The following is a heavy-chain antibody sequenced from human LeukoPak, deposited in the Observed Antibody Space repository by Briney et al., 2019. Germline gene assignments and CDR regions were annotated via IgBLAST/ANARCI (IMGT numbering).Heavy chain of an antibody. V-gene: IGHV1-8*01. J-gene: IGHJ6*03. CDR1: GYTFTSYD. CDR2: MNPNSGNT. D-gene: IGHD3-10*01. CDR3: ARGLGITMVRGVISYYYYYMDV. Sequence: ASVKVSCKASGYTFTSYDINWVRQATGQGLEWMGWMNPNSGNTGYAQKFQGRVTMTRNTSISTAYMELSSLRSEDTAVYYCARGLGITMVRGVISYYYYYMDVWGKGTTVTISS.